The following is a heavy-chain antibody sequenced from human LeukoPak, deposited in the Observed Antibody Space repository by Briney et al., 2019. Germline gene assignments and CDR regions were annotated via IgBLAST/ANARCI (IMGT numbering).Heavy chain of an antibody. V-gene: IGHV4-34*01. Sequence: RTSETLSLTCAVYGGSFSGYYWSWIRQPPGKGLEWIGEINHSGSTNYNPSLKSRVTISVDTSKNQFSLKLRSVTAADTAVYYCARTTEGGYTYGYFYYYYMDVWGKGTTVTISS. CDR1: GGSFSGYY. D-gene: IGHD5-18*01. CDR2: INHSGST. J-gene: IGHJ6*03. CDR3: ARTTEGGYTYGYFYYYYMDV.